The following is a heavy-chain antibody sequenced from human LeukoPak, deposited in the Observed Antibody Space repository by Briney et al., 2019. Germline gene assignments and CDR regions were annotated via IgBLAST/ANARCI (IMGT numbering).Heavy chain of an antibody. D-gene: IGHD3-9*01. V-gene: IGHV3-48*02. Sequence: GGSLRLSCAASGFTFSTYNMNWVRQAPGKGLEWVSYISSSGSTKYYADSVKGRFTISRDNVKNSLFLQMNSLSDEDTAVYYCERDFLTGYFDYWGQGTLVTVSS. CDR1: GFTFSTYN. CDR3: ERDFLTGYFDY. J-gene: IGHJ4*02. CDR2: ISSSGSTK.